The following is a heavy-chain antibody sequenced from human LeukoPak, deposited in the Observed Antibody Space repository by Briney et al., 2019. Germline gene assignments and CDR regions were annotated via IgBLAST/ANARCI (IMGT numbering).Heavy chain of an antibody. Sequence: SETLSLTCTVSGVAISSSSYYWDWIRQSPGKGLEWIGNIHRSGSTSYNPSLKSRVTISVDTSKNQFSLNLRSVTAADTAVYYCARGVDYWGQGTLVAVSS. CDR1: GVAISSSSYY. J-gene: IGHJ4*02. CDR3: ARGVDY. CDR2: IHRSGST. V-gene: IGHV4-39*07.